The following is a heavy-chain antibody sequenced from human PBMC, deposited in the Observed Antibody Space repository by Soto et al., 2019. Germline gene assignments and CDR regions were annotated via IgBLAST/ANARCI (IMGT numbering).Heavy chain of an antibody. CDR2: ISGSGGST. CDR3: AKVGTTVY. D-gene: IGHD1-7*01. CDR1: GFTFTTYA. J-gene: IGHJ4*02. Sequence: EVQLLESGGGLVQPGGSLRLSCATSGFTFTTYAMSWVRQAPGKGLEWVSAISGSGGSTYHADSVRGRFTISRDNSKNTLYLKMNSLRAEDTALYYCAKVGTTVYWGQGTLVTFSS. V-gene: IGHV3-23*01.